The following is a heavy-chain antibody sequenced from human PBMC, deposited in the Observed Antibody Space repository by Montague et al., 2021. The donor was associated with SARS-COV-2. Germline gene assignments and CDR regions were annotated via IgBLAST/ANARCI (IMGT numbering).Heavy chain of an antibody. CDR2: ISTGGSS. CDR3: ARDRRGMAMAGRAYYCYYMDV. J-gene: IGHJ6*03. CDR1: GDSVSSGNED. V-gene: IGHV4-61*01. D-gene: IGHD5-24*01. Sequence: SETLSLTCSVSGDSVSSGNEDWIWIAQAGRPGMSWFGYISTGGSSSHNLSLKSRVTIILDTSKQQVSLELTSVTAADTAVYYCARDRRGMAMAGRAYYCYYMDVWGKGTTVTVSS.